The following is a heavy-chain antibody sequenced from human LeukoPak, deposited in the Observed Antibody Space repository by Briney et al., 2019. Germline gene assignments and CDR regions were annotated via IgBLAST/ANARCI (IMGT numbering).Heavy chain of an antibody. CDR3: ARWDIVVLPAATETYNWFDP. D-gene: IGHD2-2*01. CDR1: GGTFSSYA. Sequence: SVKVSCKASGGTFSSYAISWVRQAPGQGLEWMGGIIPIFGTANYAQKFQGRVTITADESTSTAYMELSSLRSEDTAVYYCARWDIVVLPAATETYNWFDPWGQGTLVTVSS. V-gene: IGHV1-69*13. J-gene: IGHJ5*02. CDR2: IIPIFGTA.